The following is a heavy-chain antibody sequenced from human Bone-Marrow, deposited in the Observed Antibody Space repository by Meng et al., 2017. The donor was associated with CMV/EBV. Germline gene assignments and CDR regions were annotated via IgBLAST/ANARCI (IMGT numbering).Heavy chain of an antibody. CDR1: GYTFTSYG. J-gene: IGHJ4*02. V-gene: IGHV1-18*01. D-gene: IGHD2-8*01. Sequence: ASVKVSCKASGYTFTSYGISWVRQAPGQGLEWMGWISAYNGNTNYAQKLQGRVTMTTDTSTRTAYMELRSLGSDDTAVYYCARDRGSTNGDEFDYWGQGTLVTVSS. CDR2: ISAYNGNT. CDR3: ARDRGSTNGDEFDY.